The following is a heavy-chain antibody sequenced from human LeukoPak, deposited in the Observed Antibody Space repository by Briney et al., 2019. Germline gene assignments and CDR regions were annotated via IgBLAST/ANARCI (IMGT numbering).Heavy chain of an antibody. D-gene: IGHD3-10*01. CDR1: ADAITSHFY. CDR3: ARHLAEGSYYYGMDV. Sequence: SETLSLTCIVSADAITSHFYWGWIRQSPGEGGKGLEWIASVYHSGAEYVNPSLKSRVTISVDTSKNQFSLKLSSVTAADTAVYYCARHLAEGSYYYGMDVWGQGTTVTVSS. V-gene: IGHV4-38-2*02. CDR2: VYHSGAE. J-gene: IGHJ6*02.